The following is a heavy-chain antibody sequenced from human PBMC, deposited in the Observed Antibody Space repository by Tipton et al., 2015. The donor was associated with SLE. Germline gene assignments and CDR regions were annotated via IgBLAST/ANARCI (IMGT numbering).Heavy chain of an antibody. J-gene: IGHJ4*02. V-gene: IGHV4-39*01. D-gene: IGHD2/OR15-2a*01. Sequence: TLSLTCTVSGGSISSSSYYWGWIRQPPGKGLEWIGSIYYSGRTYYNPSLKSRVTISVDTSKKQFSLKLSSVTAADTAVYYCARRLSLRAPYYFDYWGQGTLVTVSS. CDR3: ARRLSLRAPYYFDY. CDR1: GGSISSSSYY. CDR2: IYYSGRT.